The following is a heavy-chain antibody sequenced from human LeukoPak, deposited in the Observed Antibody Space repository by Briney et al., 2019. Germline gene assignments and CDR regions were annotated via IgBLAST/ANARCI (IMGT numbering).Heavy chain of an antibody. J-gene: IGHJ4*02. Sequence: PGGSLRLSCTASGLTFSSYAMHWVRQAPGKGLEYVSAISSNGGSTYYADSVKGRFTISRDNSKNTLYLQMSSLRAEDTAVYYCVKDLYLGDGDYGYFDYWGQGTLVTVSS. D-gene: IGHD4-17*01. V-gene: IGHV3-64D*06. CDR3: VKDLYLGDGDYGYFDY. CDR2: ISSNGGST. CDR1: GLTFSSYA.